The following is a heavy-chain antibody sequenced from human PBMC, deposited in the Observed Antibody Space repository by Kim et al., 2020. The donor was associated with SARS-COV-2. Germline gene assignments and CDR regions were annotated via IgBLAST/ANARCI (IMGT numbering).Heavy chain of an antibody. J-gene: IGHJ4*02. CDR1: GFTFSSYA. V-gene: IGHV3-30*04. CDR2: ISYDGSNK. D-gene: IGHD3-22*01. Sequence: GGSLRLSCAASGFTFSSYALHWVRQAPGKGLEWVAVISYDGSNKYYADSVKGRFTISRDNSKNTLYLQMNSLRAEDTAVYYCARNPPYYYDSSGYYSGPDYWGQGTLVTVSS. CDR3: ARNPPYYYDSSGYYSGPDY.